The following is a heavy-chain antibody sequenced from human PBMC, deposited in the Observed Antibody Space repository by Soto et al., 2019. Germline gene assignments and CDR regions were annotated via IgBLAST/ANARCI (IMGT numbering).Heavy chain of an antibody. CDR3: ARAGENYGSGTFSPPLRYYFNS. CDR1: GYTFTTHY. CDR2: INPSGGRT. J-gene: IGHJ4*02. Sequence: QVQLVQSAAQVNNPGASVTVSCKASGYTFTTHYMHWVRQAPGQGLEWMGIINPSGGRTTYALKFQGRVSLTSDTSTNTVYMELSSLRSEDTAVYYCARAGENYGSGTFSPPLRYYFNSWGQGTLVTVSS. V-gene: IGHV1-46*01. D-gene: IGHD3-10*01.